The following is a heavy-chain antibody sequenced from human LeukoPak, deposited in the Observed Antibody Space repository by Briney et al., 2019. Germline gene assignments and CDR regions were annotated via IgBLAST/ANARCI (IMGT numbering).Heavy chain of an antibody. CDR3: ARSERVNGIVDF. Sequence: ASVKVSCKASGGIFSSYAISWVRQAPGQGLEWMGGIIPIFGTANYAQKFQSRVTITADKSTSTAYMELSSLRSEDTAVYCFARSERVNGIVDFCGEGTLVTVSS. V-gene: IGHV1-69*06. CDR1: GGIFSSYA. J-gene: IGHJ4*02. D-gene: IGHD1-1*01. CDR2: IIPIFGTA.